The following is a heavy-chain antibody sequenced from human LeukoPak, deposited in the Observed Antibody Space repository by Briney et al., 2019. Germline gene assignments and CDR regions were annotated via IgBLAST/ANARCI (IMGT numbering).Heavy chain of an antibody. V-gene: IGHV4-61*01. Sequence: SETLSLTCNVSGGSVSSGSYYWSWIRQPPGKGLEWIGYIYYSGSTNYNPSLKSRVTISVDTSKNQFSLKLSPVTAADTAVYFCARQADSGYQIWGQGTMVTVSS. CDR2: IYYSGST. D-gene: IGHD3-22*01. CDR1: GGSVSSGSYY. J-gene: IGHJ3*02. CDR3: ARQADSGYQI.